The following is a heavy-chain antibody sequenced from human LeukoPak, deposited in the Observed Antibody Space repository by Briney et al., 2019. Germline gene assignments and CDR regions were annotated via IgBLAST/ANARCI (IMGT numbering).Heavy chain of an antibody. CDR3: ARRFVGATDYYYMDV. V-gene: IGHV4-30-4*08. D-gene: IGHD1-26*01. J-gene: IGHJ6*03. CDR1: GGSISSGDYY. CDR2: IYYSGST. Sequence: SETLSLTCTDSGGSISSGDYYWSWIRQPPGKGLEWIGYIYYSGSTYYNSSLKSRVTISVDTSKNQFSLKLSSVTAADTAVYYCARRFVGATDYYYMDVWGKGTTVTVSS.